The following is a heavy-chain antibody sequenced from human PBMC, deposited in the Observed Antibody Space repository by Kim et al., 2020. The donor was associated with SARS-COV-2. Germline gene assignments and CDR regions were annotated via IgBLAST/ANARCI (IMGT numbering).Heavy chain of an antibody. J-gene: IGHJ4*02. V-gene: IGHV1-46*01. CDR3: ARDRSGYYYFDY. Sequence: YAQKFQGRVTMTRDTSTSTVYMEVSSLRSEDTAVYYCARDRSGYYYFDYWGQGTLVTVSS. D-gene: IGHD3-22*01.